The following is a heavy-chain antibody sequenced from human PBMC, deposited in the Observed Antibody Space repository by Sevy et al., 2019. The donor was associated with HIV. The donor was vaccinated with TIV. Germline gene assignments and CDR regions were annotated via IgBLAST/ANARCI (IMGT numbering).Heavy chain of an antibody. V-gene: IGHV4-38-2*02. D-gene: IGHD2-15*01. CDR3: ARDLGGYCSGGSCPGPLFDY. CDR1: GYSISSGYY. J-gene: IGHJ4*02. Sequence: SETLSLTCTVSGYSISSGYYWGWIRQPPGKGLEWIGSIYHSGSTYYNPSLKSRVTISVDTSKNQFSLKLSSVTAADTAVYYCARDLGGYCSGGSCPGPLFDYWGQGTLVTVSS. CDR2: IYHSGST.